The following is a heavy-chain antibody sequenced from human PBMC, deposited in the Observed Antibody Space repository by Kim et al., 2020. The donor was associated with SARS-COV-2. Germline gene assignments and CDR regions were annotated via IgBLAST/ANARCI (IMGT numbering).Heavy chain of an antibody. CDR2: IWYDGNNK. Sequence: LSLTCAASGFTFSSYGMHWVRQAPGKGLEWVAVIWYDGNNKYYADSVKGRFTISRDNSKNTLYLQMNSLRAEDTAVYYCARDHYDYIWGSYRYTDAFDIWGQGTMVTVSS. CDR3: ARDHYDYIWGSYRYTDAFDI. V-gene: IGHV3-33*01. J-gene: IGHJ3*02. D-gene: IGHD3-16*02. CDR1: GFTFSSYG.